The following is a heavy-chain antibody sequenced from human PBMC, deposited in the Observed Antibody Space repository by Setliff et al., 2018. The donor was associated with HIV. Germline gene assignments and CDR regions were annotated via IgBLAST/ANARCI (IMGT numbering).Heavy chain of an antibody. CDR3: AREVASYSSRFDAFDV. J-gene: IGHJ3*01. CDR1: VYTFSSYD. CDR2: IIPIIRSA. Sequence: SVKVSSKASVYTFSSYDITWVRQSPGQGLELMGGIIPIIRSAKYAQKFQGRVTITADKSTSTAYMELSSLRREDPAVYYCAREVASYSSRFDAFDVWAQGTTVTVSS. D-gene: IGHD6-13*01. V-gene: IGHV1-69*06.